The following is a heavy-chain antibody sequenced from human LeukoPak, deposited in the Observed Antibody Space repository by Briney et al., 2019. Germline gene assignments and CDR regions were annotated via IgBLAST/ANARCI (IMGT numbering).Heavy chain of an antibody. V-gene: IGHV4-31*03. J-gene: IGHJ4*02. CDR2: IYTSGST. CDR1: GGSISSGGYY. Sequence: SQTLSLTCTVSGGSISSGGYYWSWIRQHPGKGLEWIGYIYTSGSTNYNPSLKSRVTMSVDTSKNQFSLKLSSVTAADTAVYYCASQRPGYDFWSGSIDYWGQGTLVTVSS. D-gene: IGHD3-3*01. CDR3: ASQRPGYDFWSGSIDY.